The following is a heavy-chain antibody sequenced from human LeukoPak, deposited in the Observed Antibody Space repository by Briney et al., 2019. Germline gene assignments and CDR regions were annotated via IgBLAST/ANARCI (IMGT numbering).Heavy chain of an antibody. V-gene: IGHV3-11*06. CDR3: ARPETQYSSGLDGFDI. CDR2: ISTSSSYT. Sequence: PGGSLRLSCAASGFTFSDYYMSWIRQAPGKGLEWISYISTSSSYTNYADSVKGRFTISRDNAKSSLYLQMNSLRTEDTAVYYCARPETQYSSGLDGFDIWGQGTMVTVSS. J-gene: IGHJ3*02. CDR1: GFTFSDYY. D-gene: IGHD6-19*01.